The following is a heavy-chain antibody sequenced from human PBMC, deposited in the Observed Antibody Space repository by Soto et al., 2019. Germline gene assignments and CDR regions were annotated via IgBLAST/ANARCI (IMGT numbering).Heavy chain of an antibody. J-gene: IGHJ6*03. CDR2: IYYSGST. D-gene: IGHD3-10*01. V-gene: IGHV4-59*08. CDR1: GGSISSYY. CDR3: ARQAGGLRGYYYYYMDV. Sequence: PSETLSLTCTVSGGSISSYYWGWIRQPPGKGLEWIGYIYYSGSTNYNPSLKSRVTISVDTSKNQFSLKLSSVTAADTAVYYCARQAGGLRGYYYYYMDVWGKGTTVTVS.